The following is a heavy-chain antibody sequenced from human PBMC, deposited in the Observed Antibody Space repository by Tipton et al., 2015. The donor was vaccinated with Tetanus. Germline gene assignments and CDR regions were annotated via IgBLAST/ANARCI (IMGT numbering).Heavy chain of an antibody. J-gene: IGHJ4*02. V-gene: IGHV1-69*01. D-gene: IGHD2-15*01. CDR1: GGTFSSYA. CDR2: IIPIFGTA. Sequence: QSGPEVKKPGSSVKVSCKASGGTFSSYAISWVRQAPGQGLEWMGGIIPIFGTANYAQKFQGRVTITADESTSTAYMELSSLRSEDTAVYYCARGSKYCSGGSCYARNFDYWGQGTLVTVSS. CDR3: ARGSKYCSGGSCYARNFDY.